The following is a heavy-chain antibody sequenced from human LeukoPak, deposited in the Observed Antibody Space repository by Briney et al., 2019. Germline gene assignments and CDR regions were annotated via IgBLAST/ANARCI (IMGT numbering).Heavy chain of an antibody. Sequence: GGSLRLSCAASGFTFSSYAMSWVRQAPGKGLEWVANIKQDGSEKYYVDSVKGRFTISRDNAKNSLYLQMNSLRAEDTAVYYCARVRYFDWLPFDYWGQGTLVTVSS. CDR1: GFTFSSYA. D-gene: IGHD3-9*01. CDR3: ARVRYFDWLPFDY. V-gene: IGHV3-7*01. J-gene: IGHJ4*02. CDR2: IKQDGSEK.